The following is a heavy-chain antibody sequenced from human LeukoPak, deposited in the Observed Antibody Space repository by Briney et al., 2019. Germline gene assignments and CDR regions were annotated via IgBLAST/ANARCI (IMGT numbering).Heavy chain of an antibody. Sequence: ASVKVSCTASGYTFTSYDINWVRQATGQGLEWMGWMNPNSGNTGYAQKFQGRVTMTRNTSISTAYMELSSLRSEDAAVYYCARRVGATVNWFDPWGQGTLVTVSS. J-gene: IGHJ5*02. D-gene: IGHD1-26*01. V-gene: IGHV1-8*01. CDR1: GYTFTSYD. CDR3: ARRVGATVNWFDP. CDR2: MNPNSGNT.